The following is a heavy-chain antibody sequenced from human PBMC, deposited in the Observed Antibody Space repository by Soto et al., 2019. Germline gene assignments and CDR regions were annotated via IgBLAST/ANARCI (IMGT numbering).Heavy chain of an antibody. CDR3: ARVSGDLDLDCSSTSCYYYYYGMDV. Sequence: SETLSLTCTVSGGSISSYYWSWIRQPPGKGLEWIGYIYYSGSTNYNPSLKSRVTISVDTSKNQFSLKLSSVTAADTAVYYCARVSGDLDLDCSSTSCYYYYYGMDVWGQGTTVTVSS. V-gene: IGHV4-59*01. CDR2: IYYSGST. CDR1: GGSISSYY. J-gene: IGHJ6*02. D-gene: IGHD2-2*01.